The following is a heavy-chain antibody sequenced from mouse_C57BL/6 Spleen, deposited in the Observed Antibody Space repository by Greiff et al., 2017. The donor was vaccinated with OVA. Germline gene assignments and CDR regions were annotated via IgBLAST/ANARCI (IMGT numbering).Heavy chain of an antibody. Sequence: EVQLQQSGPELVKPGASVKISCKASGYTFTDYYMNWVKQSHGKSLEWIGDINPNNGGTSYNQKFKGKATLTVDKSSSTAYMELRSLTSEDAAVYYCARGSHYYGSSYGKDYWGQGTTLTVSS. D-gene: IGHD1-1*01. J-gene: IGHJ2*01. CDR2: INPNNGGT. CDR3: ARGSHYYGSSYGKDY. CDR1: GYTFTDYY. V-gene: IGHV1-26*01.